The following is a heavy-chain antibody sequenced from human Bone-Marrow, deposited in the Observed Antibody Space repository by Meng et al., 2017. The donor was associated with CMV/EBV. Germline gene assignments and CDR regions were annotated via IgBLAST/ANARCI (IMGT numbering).Heavy chain of an antibody. D-gene: IGHD2-2*01. CDR1: GFTFSSYW. Sequence: GESLKISCAASGFTFSSYWMSWVRQAPGKGLEWVANIKQDGSEKYYVDSVKGRFTISRDNAKNSLYLQMNSLRAEDTAVYYCAKDIVDCSSTSCQYYYYYYGMDVWGQGTTVTVSS. J-gene: IGHJ6*02. CDR3: AKDIVDCSSTSCQYYYYYYGMDV. V-gene: IGHV3-7*01. CDR2: IKQDGSEK.